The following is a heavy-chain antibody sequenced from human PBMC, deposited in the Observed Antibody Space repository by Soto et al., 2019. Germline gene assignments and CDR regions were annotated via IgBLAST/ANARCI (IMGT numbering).Heavy chain of an antibody. CDR3: ARDGSGYRSRASPMDV. CDR1: GYTFANYD. D-gene: IGHD3-22*01. Sequence: QVQLVQSGAEVKKPGASVKVSCRASGYTFANYDIDWVRQAPGQGLEWMGWMKPSSGDTGYSQKFQGRVTMTSSTSISSAYMELSSLRYEDTAVYYCARDGSGYRSRASPMDVWGQGTTVTVSS. V-gene: IGHV1-8*01. CDR2: MKPSSGDT. J-gene: IGHJ6*02.